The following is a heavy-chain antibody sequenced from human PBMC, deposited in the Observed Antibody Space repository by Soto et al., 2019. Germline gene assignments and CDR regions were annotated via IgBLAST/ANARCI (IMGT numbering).Heavy chain of an antibody. CDR2: INHSGST. V-gene: IGHV4-34*01. D-gene: IGHD6-13*01. J-gene: IGHJ6*02. CDR3: ARLGPSSSYYYSGMDV. Sequence: SQTLSLTCAVCVGTFSGYYWSWIRQPPGKGLEWIGEINHSGSTNYNPSLKSRVTISVDTSKNQFSLKLSSVTAADTAVYYCARLGPSSSYYYSGMDVWGQGTTVTVSS. CDR1: VGTFSGYY.